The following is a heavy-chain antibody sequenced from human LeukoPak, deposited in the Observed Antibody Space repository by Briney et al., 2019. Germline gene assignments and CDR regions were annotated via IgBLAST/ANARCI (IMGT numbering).Heavy chain of an antibody. CDR1: GFTFSSYA. J-gene: IGHJ3*02. D-gene: IGHD6-6*01. CDR3: GRVGGRSKAAKGDAFDI. Sequence: GGSLRLSCAASGFTFSSYAMHWVRQAPGKGLEWVSSISSGSTYMYYADSVKGRFTISRDNAQNSMYLQMNSLRAEDTAVYYCGRVGGRSKAAKGDAFDIWGQGTMVTVSS. CDR2: ISSGSTYM. V-gene: IGHV3-21*01.